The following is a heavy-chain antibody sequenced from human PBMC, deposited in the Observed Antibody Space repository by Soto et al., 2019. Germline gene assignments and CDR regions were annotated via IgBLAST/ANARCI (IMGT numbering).Heavy chain of an antibody. CDR3: ATQPGGYCSGGSCYDENNWFDP. V-gene: IGHV4-39*01. J-gene: IGHJ5*02. D-gene: IGHD2-15*01. CDR2: IYYSGST. Sequence: PSETLSLTCTVSGGSISSSSYYWGWIRQPPGKGLEWIGSIYYSGSTYYNPSLKSRVTISVDTSKNQFSLRLSSVTAADTAVYYCATQPGGYCSGGSCYDENNWFDPWGQGTLVTVSS. CDR1: GGSISSSSYY.